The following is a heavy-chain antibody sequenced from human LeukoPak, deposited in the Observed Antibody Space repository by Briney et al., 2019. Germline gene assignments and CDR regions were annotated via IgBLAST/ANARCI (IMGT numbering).Heavy chain of an antibody. J-gene: IGHJ6*03. CDR3: AKNFPARITIFGVVIRPQTTFYYMDV. D-gene: IGHD3-3*01. Sequence: GESLTLSSPASGFTFANYGMSWVRHAEGKGLEWVASIIGSGGNTYYGDFVKGRFTISRDNSKNTLYLQMNSLRAEDTAVYYCAKNFPARITIFGVVIRPQTTFYYMDVWGKGTTVTVSS. CDR1: GFTFANYG. V-gene: IGHV3-23*01. CDR2: IIGSGGNT.